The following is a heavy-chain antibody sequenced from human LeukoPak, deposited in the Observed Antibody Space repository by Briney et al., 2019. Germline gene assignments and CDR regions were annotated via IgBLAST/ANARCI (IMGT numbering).Heavy chain of an antibody. CDR2: ISGSGGST. Sequence: GGSLRLSCAASGFTFSSYAMSWVRQAPGKGLEWVSAISGSGGSTYYADSVKGRFTISRDNSKTTLYLQMNSLRAEDTAVYYCAKGKPSMDTAMVYYYWGQGTLVTVSS. J-gene: IGHJ4*02. V-gene: IGHV3-23*01. CDR3: AKGKPSMDTAMVYYY. D-gene: IGHD5-18*01. CDR1: GFTFSSYA.